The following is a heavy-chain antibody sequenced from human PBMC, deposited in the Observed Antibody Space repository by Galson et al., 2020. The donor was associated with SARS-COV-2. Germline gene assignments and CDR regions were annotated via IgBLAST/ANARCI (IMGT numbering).Heavy chain of an antibody. Sequence: VESLKISCQGSGYSFANYWIGWVRQMPGKGLEWMGIVYGGDSDAIYSPSFQGQVTISADKSITTVYLQWTSLKVSDTATYYCGRLVEASKWQKYMDVWGQGTAVTVSS. CDR3: GRLVEASKWQKYMDV. CDR1: GYSFANYW. V-gene: IGHV5-51*01. CDR2: VYGGDSDA. D-gene: IGHD2-2*01. J-gene: IGHJ6*02.